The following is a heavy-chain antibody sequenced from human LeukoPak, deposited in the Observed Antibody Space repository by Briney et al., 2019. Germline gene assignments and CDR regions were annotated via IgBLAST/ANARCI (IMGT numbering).Heavy chain of an antibody. CDR3: AREAYLGGFDY. J-gene: IGHJ4*02. Sequence: GRSLRLSCAASGFTFSSYAMHWVRQAPGNGLEWVAVISYDGSNKYYADSVKGRFTISRDNSKNTLYLQMNSLRAEDTAVYYCAREAYLGGFDYWGQGTLVTVSS. CDR2: ISYDGSNK. CDR1: GFTFSSYA. V-gene: IGHV3-30-3*01. D-gene: IGHD3-10*01.